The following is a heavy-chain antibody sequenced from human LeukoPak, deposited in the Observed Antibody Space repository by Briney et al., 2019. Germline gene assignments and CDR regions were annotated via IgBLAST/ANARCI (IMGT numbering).Heavy chain of an antibody. CDR3: ARTDTSGHYFFEY. CDR2: IYPGDSDT. V-gene: IGHV5-51*01. CDR1: GYTFTNYW. J-gene: IGHJ4*02. D-gene: IGHD3-22*01. Sequence: GESLKISCKGSGYTFTNYWIGWVRQMPGKGLEWMGIIYPGDSDTRYSPSFQGQVIISADKSISTAYLQWSSLQASDTAMYYCARTDTSGHYFFEYWGQGTLVTVSS.